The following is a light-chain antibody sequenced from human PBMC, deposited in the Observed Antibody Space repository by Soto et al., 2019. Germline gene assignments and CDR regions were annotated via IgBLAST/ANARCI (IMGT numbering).Light chain of an antibody. CDR1: KSVSSSY. Sequence: EIVLTQSPGTLSLSPGERATLYCRASKSVSSSYLAWYQQKPGQAPRLLIYGASSRATGIPDRFSGSGSGTDFTLTISRLEPEDFAVYYCQQYGSSPRTFGQGTKVEFK. CDR2: GAS. J-gene: IGKJ1*01. CDR3: QQYGSSPRT. V-gene: IGKV3-20*01.